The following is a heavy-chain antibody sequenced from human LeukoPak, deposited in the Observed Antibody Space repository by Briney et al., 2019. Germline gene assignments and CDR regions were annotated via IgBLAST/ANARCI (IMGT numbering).Heavy chain of an antibody. CDR1: GGSISSYC. D-gene: IGHD2-21*01. Sequence: SETLSLTCTVSGGSISSYCWSWIRQPPGKGLEWIGYIYYSGSTNYNPSLKSRVTISVDTSKNQFSLKLGSVTAADTAVYYCARVMYCGGDCYSGIFDYWGQGTLVTVSS. V-gene: IGHV4-59*01. J-gene: IGHJ4*02. CDR3: ARVMYCGGDCYSGIFDY. CDR2: IYYSGST.